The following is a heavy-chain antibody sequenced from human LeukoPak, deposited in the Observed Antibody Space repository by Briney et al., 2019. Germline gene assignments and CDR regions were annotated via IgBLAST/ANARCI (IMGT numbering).Heavy chain of an antibody. V-gene: IGHV1-2*02. CDR2: INPNSGGT. D-gene: IGHD2-2*01. CDR1: GYTFTGYY. Sequence: ASVKVSCKASGYTFTGYYMRWVRQAPGQGLEWMGWINPNSGGTNYAQKFQGRVTMTRDTSISTAYMELSRLRSDDTAVYYCARGGELTSFYDAFDIWGQGTMVTVSS. CDR3: ARGGELTSFYDAFDI. J-gene: IGHJ3*02.